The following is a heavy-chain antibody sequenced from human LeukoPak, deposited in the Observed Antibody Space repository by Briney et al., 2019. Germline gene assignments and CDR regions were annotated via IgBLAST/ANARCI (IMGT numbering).Heavy chain of an antibody. D-gene: IGHD1-26*01. Sequence: PSQTQSPTCPLSGGSISSSSYCSGWLRQPPGKGLEGIGSIYYSGSTYSNPSLNSRATISVARTKYKFNLTLCSLTARHTTAYYCAGRGSYHDAFDIWGQGTMVTVSS. V-gene: IGHV4-39*01. CDR2: IYYSGST. J-gene: IGHJ3*02. CDR3: AGRGSYHDAFDI. CDR1: GGSISSSSYC.